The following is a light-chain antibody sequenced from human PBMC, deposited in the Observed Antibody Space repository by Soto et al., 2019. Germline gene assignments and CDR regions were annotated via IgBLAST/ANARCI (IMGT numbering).Light chain of an antibody. CDR2: DVS. Sequence: DVQMTQSPSTLSASVGDRVTITCRASQSINNLLAWYQQKPGKAPKFLIYDVSTLESGVPARFSGSGSGTEFTLTINSLQSDDFATYYCQQYETYSPTFGQGTKV. V-gene: IGKV1-5*01. J-gene: IGKJ1*01. CDR1: QSINNL. CDR3: QQYETYSPT.